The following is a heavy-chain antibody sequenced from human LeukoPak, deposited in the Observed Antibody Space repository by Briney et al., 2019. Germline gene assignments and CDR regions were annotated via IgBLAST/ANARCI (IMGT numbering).Heavy chain of an antibody. CDR2: IDPSYSYT. D-gene: IGHD2-15*01. V-gene: IGHV5-10-1*01. CDR1: GYSVTSYW. Sequence: GESLKISCKGSGYSVTSYWISWVRQMPGKGLEWMGRIDPSYSYTNYSPSFQGHVTISADKSISTAYLQWSSLKASDTAMYYCARLQVDIVLFTHTTAYDMDVWGQGTTVTVSS. J-gene: IGHJ6*02. CDR3: ARLQVDIVLFTHTTAYDMDV.